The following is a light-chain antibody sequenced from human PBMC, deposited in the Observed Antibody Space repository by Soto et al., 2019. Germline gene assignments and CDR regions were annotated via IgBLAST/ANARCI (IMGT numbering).Light chain of an antibody. J-gene: IGLJ3*02. CDR1: SSDVGAYIF. Sequence: QSALTQPPSASGSPGQSVTISCTGTSSDVGAYIFVSWYQQYAGKAPKLIIYEVSNRPSGVSNRFSGSKSGNTASLSISGLQAEDEADYFCSSYTGSSTLVVFGGGTQLTVL. CDR2: EVS. CDR3: SSYTGSSTLVV. V-gene: IGLV2-14*01.